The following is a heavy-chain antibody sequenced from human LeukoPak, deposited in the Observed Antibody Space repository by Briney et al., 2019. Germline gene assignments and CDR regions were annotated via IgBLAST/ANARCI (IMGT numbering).Heavy chain of an antibody. J-gene: IGHJ6*03. D-gene: IGHD3-3*01. CDR2: ISSNGGST. CDR3: ARGRSTGFLEWLALDYMDV. V-gene: IGHV3-64*01. Sequence: PGGSLRLSCAASGFTFSSYAMHWVRQAPGKGLEYVSAISSNGGSTYYANSVKGSFTISRDNSKNTLYLQMGSLRAEDMAVYYCARGRSTGFLEWLALDYMDVWGKGTTVTVSS. CDR1: GFTFSSYA.